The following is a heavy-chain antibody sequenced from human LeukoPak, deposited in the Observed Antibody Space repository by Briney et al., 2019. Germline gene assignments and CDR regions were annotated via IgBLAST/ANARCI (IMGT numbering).Heavy chain of an antibody. V-gene: IGHV5-51*01. Sequence: GESLKISCQASGYSFMTYWIGWVRQMPRKGLEWMAIIYPGNSDTKYSPSLQDRVTISADKSNNTAYLHWRSLKASATAMYYCARLSMIDTFDIWGLGTVVTVSS. J-gene: IGHJ3*02. CDR1: GYSFMTYW. CDR2: IYPGNSDT. D-gene: IGHD3-22*01. CDR3: ARLSMIDTFDI.